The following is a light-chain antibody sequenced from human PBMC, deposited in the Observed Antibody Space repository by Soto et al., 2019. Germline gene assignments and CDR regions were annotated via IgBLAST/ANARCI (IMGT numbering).Light chain of an antibody. Sequence: IKMNISPSTLSASVGDRVSITCRASQDISRWLAWYQQKPGKAPKLLIYKASSLESGVPSRFSGRGSGTEFTLTISSLQPDDFTTYYCQLYNSHSITFGQGGRLEIK. V-gene: IGKV1-5*03. J-gene: IGKJ5*01. CDR2: KAS. CDR1: QDISRW. CDR3: QLYNSHSIT.